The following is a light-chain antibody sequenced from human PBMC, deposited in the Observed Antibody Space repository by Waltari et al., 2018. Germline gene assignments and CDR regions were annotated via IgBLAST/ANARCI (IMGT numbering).Light chain of an antibody. CDR3: QHYGRSPLFT. V-gene: IGKV3-20*01. J-gene: IGKJ3*01. CDR2: GAS. CDR1: QSVSSNY. Sequence: EIVLTQSPGTLSLSPGERATLSCRASQSVSSNYLAWYQQKPRQAPRLLIYGASSRATGIPNRFSGSGSGTDFTLTISRLEPEDFAVYYCQHYGRSPLFTFGPGTKVDIK.